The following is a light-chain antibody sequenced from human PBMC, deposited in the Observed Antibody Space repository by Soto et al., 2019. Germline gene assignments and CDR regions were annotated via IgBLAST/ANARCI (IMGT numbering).Light chain of an antibody. CDR1: SSDVGAYSY. CDR2: DVT. J-gene: IGLJ1*01. CDR3: CSYAGSYTYV. Sequence: QSALTQPRSVSGSPGQSVTISCTGTSSDVGAYSYVSWYQQHPGTAPKLMIYDVTKRPSGVPDRFSGSKSGNTASLTISGLQAEDETDYYCCSYAGSYTYVFGTGTKVTVL. V-gene: IGLV2-11*01.